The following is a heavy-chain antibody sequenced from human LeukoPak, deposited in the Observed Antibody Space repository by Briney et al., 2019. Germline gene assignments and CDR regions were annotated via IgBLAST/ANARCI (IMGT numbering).Heavy chain of an antibody. J-gene: IGHJ4*02. CDR2: ISSSSSYI. D-gene: IGHD6-13*01. V-gene: IGHV3-21*01. CDR1: GFTFSSYS. CDR3: TRDPWQQGYFDY. Sequence: GGSLRLSCAASGFTFSSYSMNWVRQAPGKGLEWVSSISSSSSYIYYADSVKGRFTISRDNAKNSLYLQMNSLRAEDTAVYYCTRDPWQQGYFDYWGQGTLVTVSS.